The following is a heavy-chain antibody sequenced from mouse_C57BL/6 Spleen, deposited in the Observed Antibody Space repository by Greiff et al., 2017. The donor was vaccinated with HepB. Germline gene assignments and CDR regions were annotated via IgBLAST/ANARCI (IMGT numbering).Heavy chain of an antibody. CDR3: ARGYGSSYAYAMDY. Sequence: QVQLKQSGAELVRPGTSVKMSCKASGYTFTNYWIGWAKQRPGHGLEWIGDIYPGGGYTNYNEKFKGKATLTADKSSSTAYMQFSSLTSEDSAIYYCARGYGSSYAYAMDYWGQGTSVTVSS. V-gene: IGHV1-63*01. D-gene: IGHD1-1*01. J-gene: IGHJ4*01. CDR2: IYPGGGYT. CDR1: GYTFTNYW.